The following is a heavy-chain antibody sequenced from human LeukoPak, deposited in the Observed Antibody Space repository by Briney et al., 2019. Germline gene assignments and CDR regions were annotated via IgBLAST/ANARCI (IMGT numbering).Heavy chain of an antibody. Sequence: GGSLRLSCAASGFTSRSYWMTSVRQAPGKGLEWGGNIKQDGSEKYYVDSVKGRFTISRDNAKNSLYLPMNSLRAEDAAVYYCAELGITMIGGVWGKGTTVTISS. CDR2: IKQDGSEK. J-gene: IGHJ6*04. CDR3: AELGITMIGGV. CDR1: GFTSRSYW. D-gene: IGHD3-10*02. V-gene: IGHV3-7*01.